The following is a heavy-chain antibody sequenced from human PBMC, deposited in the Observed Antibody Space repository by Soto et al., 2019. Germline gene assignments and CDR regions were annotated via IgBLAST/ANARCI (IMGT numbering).Heavy chain of an antibody. CDR1: GFTFSSYA. J-gene: IGHJ4*02. V-gene: IGHV3-23*01. CDR2: ISGSGGST. CDR3: AKDRLVLLWFGELSARERYFDY. Sequence: PGGSLRLSCAASGFTFSSYAMIWVRQAPGKGLEWVSAISGSGGSTYYADSVKGRFTISRDNSKNTLYLQMNSLRAEDTAVYYCAKDRLVLLWFGELSARERYFDYWGQGTLVTVSS. D-gene: IGHD3-10*01.